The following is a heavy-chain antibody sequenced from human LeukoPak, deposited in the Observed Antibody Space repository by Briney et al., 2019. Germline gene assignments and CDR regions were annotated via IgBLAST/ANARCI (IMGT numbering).Heavy chain of an antibody. CDR2: INRDGSST. J-gene: IGHJ4*02. Sequence: PGRSLRLSCAASGFTFSSYGMHWVRQAPGKGLVWVSRINRDGSSTSYADSVKGRFTISRDNAKNTLYLQMNSLRAEDTAVYYCARGGGYSYGSFDYWGQGTLVTVSS. V-gene: IGHV3-74*01. CDR3: ARGGGYSYGSFDY. D-gene: IGHD5-18*01. CDR1: GFTFSSYG.